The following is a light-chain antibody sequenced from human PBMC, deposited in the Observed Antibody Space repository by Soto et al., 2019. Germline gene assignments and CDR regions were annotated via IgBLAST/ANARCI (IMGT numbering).Light chain of an antibody. CDR2: SNN. J-gene: IGLJ1*01. Sequence: QSVLTQPPSASGTPGQRVTISCSGSSSNIGSNTVNWYQQLPGTAPKLLIHSNNQRPSGVPDRFSGSKSGTSASLAISGLQSEDEADYYCAAWDDSLNGLYVFGTRTKVTV. CDR3: AAWDDSLNGLYV. CDR1: SSNIGSNT. V-gene: IGLV1-44*01.